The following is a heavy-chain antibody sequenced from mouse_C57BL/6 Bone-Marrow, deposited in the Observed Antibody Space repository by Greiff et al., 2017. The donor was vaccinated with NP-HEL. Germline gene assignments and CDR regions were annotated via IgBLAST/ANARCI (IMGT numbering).Heavy chain of an antibody. CDR1: GYSFTGYY. J-gene: IGHJ2*01. V-gene: IGHV1-42*01. Sequence: EVQLQQSGPELVKPGASVKISCKASGYSFTGYYMKWVKQSPEKSLEWIGEINPSTGGTTSNQKFKAKATLTVDKSSSTAYMQLKSLTSEDSAVYYCARYGPAQAFFDYWGQGTTLTVSS. CDR2: INPSTGGT. CDR3: ARYGPAQAFFDY. D-gene: IGHD3-2*02.